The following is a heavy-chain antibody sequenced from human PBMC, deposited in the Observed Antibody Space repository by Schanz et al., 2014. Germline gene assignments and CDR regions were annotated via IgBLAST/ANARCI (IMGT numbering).Heavy chain of an antibody. J-gene: IGHJ4*02. CDR1: GFTVSINY. CDR3: AKVAPAATYLDS. CDR2: ISGSGVTI. Sequence: VQLVESGGGLVQPGGSLRLSCAASGFTVSINYMSWVRQAPGKGLEWVSVISGSGVTIYYADSVRGRFTISRDNSKNTLYLQMNSLRAEDTAVYYCAKVAPAATYLDSWGLGTLVTVSS. V-gene: IGHV3-23*04. D-gene: IGHD2-2*01.